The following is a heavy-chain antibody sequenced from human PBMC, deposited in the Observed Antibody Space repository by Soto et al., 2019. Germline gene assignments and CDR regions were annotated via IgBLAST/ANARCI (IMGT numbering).Heavy chain of an antibody. CDR1: GFTFSSYA. D-gene: IGHD3-3*01. Sequence: GGSLRLSCAASGFTFSSYAMSWVRQAPGKGLEWVSAISGSGGSTYYADSVKGRFTISRDNSKNTLYLQMNSLRAEDTAVYYCAKDTVWGTTIFGVVSTDMGAFDIWGQGTMVTVSS. CDR3: AKDTVWGTTIFGVVSTDMGAFDI. CDR2: ISGSGGST. V-gene: IGHV3-23*01. J-gene: IGHJ3*02.